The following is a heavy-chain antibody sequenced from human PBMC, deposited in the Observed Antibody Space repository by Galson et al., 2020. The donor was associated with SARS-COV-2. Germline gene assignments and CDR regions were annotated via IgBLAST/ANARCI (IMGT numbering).Heavy chain of an antibody. Sequence: GESLKISCAASGFTVSSNYMSWVRQAPGKGLEWVSVIYSGGSTYYADSVKGRFTISRDNSKNTLYLQMNSLRAEDTAVYYCARDRRLPGYYYGMDVWGQGTTVTVSS. CDR1: GFTVSSNY. CDR3: ARDRRLPGYYYGMDV. CDR2: IYSGGST. D-gene: IGHD6-25*01. J-gene: IGHJ6*02. V-gene: IGHV3-53*01.